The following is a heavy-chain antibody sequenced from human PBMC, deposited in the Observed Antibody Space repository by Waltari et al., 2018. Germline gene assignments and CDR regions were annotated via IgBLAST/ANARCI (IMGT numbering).Heavy chain of an antibody. J-gene: IGHJ4*02. CDR2: ISWNSGVI. V-gene: IGHV3-9*01. Sequence: DVQLVESGGGLVQPGRSLRLSRAASGFNFNAYAMHWVRQAPGKGLEWVSGISWNSGVIAYADSVKGRFTISRDNAKNSLYLQMNSLRAEDTALYYCAKDKEGWSSFDYWGQGALVTVSS. CDR1: GFNFNAYA. CDR3: AKDKEGWSSFDY. D-gene: IGHD6-19*01.